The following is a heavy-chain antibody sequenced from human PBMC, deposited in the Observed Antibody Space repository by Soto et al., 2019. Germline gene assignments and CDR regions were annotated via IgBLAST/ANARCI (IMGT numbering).Heavy chain of an antibody. V-gene: IGHV4-59*01. Sequence: PSETLSLTCTVSGGSISSYYWSWIRQPPGKGLEWIGYIYYSGSTNYNPSLKSRVTISVDTSKNQFSLKLSSVTAADTAVYYCARERYSSITKRYNWFDPWGQGTPVTVSS. CDR2: IYYSGST. CDR1: GGSISSYY. D-gene: IGHD6-13*01. CDR3: ARERYSSITKRYNWFDP. J-gene: IGHJ5*02.